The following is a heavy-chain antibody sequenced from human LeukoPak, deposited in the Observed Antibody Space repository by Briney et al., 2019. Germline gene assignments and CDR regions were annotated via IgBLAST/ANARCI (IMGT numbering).Heavy chain of an antibody. CDR1: GFTFSGHE. CDR3: AAQYGSGSPFFFYAMDV. V-gene: IGHV3-48*03. D-gene: IGHD3-10*01. J-gene: IGHJ6*02. Sequence: PGGSLRLSCAVSGFTFSGHEMNWVRQAPGKGLEWVAHISATGATTYYADFARGRFSISRDNAKNSLSLQMSSLGAEDSAIYYCAAQYGSGSPFFFYAMDVWGQGTTVTVSS. CDR2: ISATGATT.